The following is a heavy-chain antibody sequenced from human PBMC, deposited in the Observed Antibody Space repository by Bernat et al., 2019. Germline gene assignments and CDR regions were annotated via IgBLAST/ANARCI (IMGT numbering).Heavy chain of an antibody. D-gene: IGHD6-13*01. CDR1: GGSISSGGYY. CDR2: IYYSGST. V-gene: IGHV4-31*03. CDR3: AREGQPPALKGVDP. J-gene: IGHJ5*02. Sequence: QVQLQESGPGLVKTSQTLSLTCTVSGGSISSGGYYWSWIRQHPGKGLERIGYIYYSGSTYYNPSLKSRVTISVDTSKNQFSLKLSSVTAADTAVYYCAREGQPPALKGVDPWGQGTLVTVSP.